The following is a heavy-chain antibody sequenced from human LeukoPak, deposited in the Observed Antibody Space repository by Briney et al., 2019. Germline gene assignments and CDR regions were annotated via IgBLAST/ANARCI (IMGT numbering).Heavy chain of an antibody. CDR3: ARAPTGYAPYFDY. CDR2: ISYDGSNK. D-gene: IGHD2-8*01. CDR1: GFTFSSYA. Sequence: GGSLRLSCAASGFTFSSYAMHWVRQAPGKGLEWVAVISYDGSNKYYADSVKGRFTISRDNSENTLYLQMNSLRAEDTAVYYCARAPTGYAPYFDYWGQGTLVTVSS. V-gene: IGHV3-30-3*01. J-gene: IGHJ4*02.